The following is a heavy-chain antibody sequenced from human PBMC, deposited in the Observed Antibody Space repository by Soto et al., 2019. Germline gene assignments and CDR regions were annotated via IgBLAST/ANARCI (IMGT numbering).Heavy chain of an antibody. J-gene: IGHJ4*02. V-gene: IGHV3-23*01. CDR2: ISGSGGST. D-gene: IGHD6-13*01. CDR1: GFTFSSYA. CDR3: AKDPRRYSSSWFLWYDLYFDY. Sequence: GGSLRLSCAASGFTFSSYAMSWVRQAPGKGLEWVSAISGSGGSTYYADSVKGRFTISRDNSKNTLYLQMNSLRAEDTAVYYCAKDPRRYSSSWFLWYDLYFDYWGQGTLVTVSS.